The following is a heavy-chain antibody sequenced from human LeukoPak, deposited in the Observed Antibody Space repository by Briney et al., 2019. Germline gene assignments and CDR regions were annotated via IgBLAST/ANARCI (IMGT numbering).Heavy chain of an antibody. D-gene: IGHD6-19*01. Sequence: SETLSLTCAVYGGSFSGYYWSWIRQPPGKGLEWIGEINHSGNTKYNPSLKSRVTISVDTSKNQFSLKLSSVTAADTAVYYCARARRAVADYFDYWGQGTLVTVPS. J-gene: IGHJ4*02. CDR2: INHSGNT. V-gene: IGHV4-34*01. CDR1: GGSFSGYY. CDR3: ARARRAVADYFDY.